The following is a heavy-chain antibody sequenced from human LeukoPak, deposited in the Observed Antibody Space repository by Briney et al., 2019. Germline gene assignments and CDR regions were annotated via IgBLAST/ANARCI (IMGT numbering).Heavy chain of an antibody. Sequence: GGSLRLSCAASGFTFTTYGMNWVRQAPGKGLEWVSTISSSGGYTNYADSVKGRFTISRDNSKNTLYLQMNSLRVKDTAVYYCARDLDDLNTLPPLFQHWGQGTLATVSS. V-gene: IGHV3-23*01. D-gene: IGHD3-3*01. J-gene: IGHJ1*01. CDR2: ISSSGGYT. CDR3: ARDLDDLNTLPPLFQH. CDR1: GFTFTTYG.